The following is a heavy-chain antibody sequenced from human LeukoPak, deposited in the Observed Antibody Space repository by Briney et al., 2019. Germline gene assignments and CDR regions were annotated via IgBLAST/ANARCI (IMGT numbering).Heavy chain of an antibody. CDR1: GFTFDDYA. Sequence: TGGSLRLSCAASGFTFDDYAMHWVRQAPGKGLEWVAVVSYEGKSQYYADSVRGRFTISRDNSKNTLYLQINSLRGEDAAVYYCAKEGTAQISTWYDYWGQGTLVTVSS. CDR2: VSYEGKSQ. CDR3: AKEGTAQISTWYDY. V-gene: IGHV3-30*18. J-gene: IGHJ4*02. D-gene: IGHD6-13*01.